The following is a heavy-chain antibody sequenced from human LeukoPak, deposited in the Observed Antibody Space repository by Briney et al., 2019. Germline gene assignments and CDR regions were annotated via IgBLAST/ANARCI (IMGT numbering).Heavy chain of an antibody. CDR3: AKDLELRFLEWLRPFDY. J-gene: IGHJ4*02. D-gene: IGHD3-3*01. CDR1: GFTFSSYA. Sequence: GGSLSLSCAASGFTFSSYAMSWVRQAPGKGLEWVSAISGSGGSTYYADSVKGRFTISRDNSKNTLYLQMNSLRAEDTAVYYCAKDLELRFLEWLRPFDYWGQGTLVTVSS. CDR2: ISGSGGST. V-gene: IGHV3-23*01.